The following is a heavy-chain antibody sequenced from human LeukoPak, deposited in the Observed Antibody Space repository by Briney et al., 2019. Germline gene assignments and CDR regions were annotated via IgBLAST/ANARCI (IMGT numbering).Heavy chain of an antibody. J-gene: IGHJ4*02. Sequence: GGSLRLSCAASGFTFSSYEMNWVRQAPGKWLEWVSYISSSGSTIYYADSVKGRFTISRDNAKNSLYLQMNSLRAEDTAVYYCARMNDYVWGSYRYGGSYYFDYWGQGTLVTVSS. CDR2: ISSSGSTI. D-gene: IGHD3-16*02. CDR3: ARMNDYVWGSYRYGGSYYFDY. V-gene: IGHV3-48*03. CDR1: GFTFSSYE.